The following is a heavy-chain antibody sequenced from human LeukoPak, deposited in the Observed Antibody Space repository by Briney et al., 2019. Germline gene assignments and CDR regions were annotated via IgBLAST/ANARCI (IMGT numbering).Heavy chain of an antibody. J-gene: IGHJ4*02. CDR2: ISSSSSYI. Sequence: GGSLRLSCAASGFTFSSYSMNWVRQAPGKGLEWVSSISSSSSYIYYADSVKGRFTISRDNAKNSLYLQMNSLRAEDTAVYYCARDLKDGILTGYYSGWGQGTLVNVSS. D-gene: IGHD3-9*01. V-gene: IGHV3-21*01. CDR1: GFTFSSYS. CDR3: ARDLKDGILTGYYSG.